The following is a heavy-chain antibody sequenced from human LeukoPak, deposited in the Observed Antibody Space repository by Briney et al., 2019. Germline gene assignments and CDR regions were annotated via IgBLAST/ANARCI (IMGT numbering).Heavy chain of an antibody. V-gene: IGHV3-30*02. CDR1: GFTFSTYG. J-gene: IGHJ6*03. Sequence: GGSLRLSCAASGFTFSTYGIHWVRQAPGKGPEWVAFIRYDGTNKWYADSVKGRFTICRDNSKNMLYLQMNSLRAEDTAVYHCAKDRDYGDYPSAYYYYMDVWGKGTTVTVSS. CDR3: AKDRDYGDYPSAYYYYMDV. D-gene: IGHD4-17*01. CDR2: IRYDGTNK.